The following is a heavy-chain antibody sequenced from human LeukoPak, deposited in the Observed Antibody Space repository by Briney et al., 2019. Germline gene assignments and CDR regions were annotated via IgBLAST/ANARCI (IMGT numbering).Heavy chain of an antibody. D-gene: IGHD3-10*01. J-gene: IGHJ6*02. CDR3: ARDAPLYYGSGSYSPTYGMDV. CDR1: GGSISSGDYY. Sequence: PSETLSLTCTVSGGSISSGDYYWSWIRQPPGKGLEWLGYIYYSGSTYYNPSLKSRVTISVDTSKNQFSLELSSVTAADTAVYYCARDAPLYYGSGSYSPTYGMDVWGQGTTVTVSS. CDR2: IYYSGST. V-gene: IGHV4-30-4*01.